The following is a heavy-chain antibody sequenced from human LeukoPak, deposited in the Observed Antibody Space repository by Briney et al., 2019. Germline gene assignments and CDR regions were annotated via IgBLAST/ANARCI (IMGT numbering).Heavy chain of an antibody. Sequence: SETLSLTCAVYGGSFSGYYWSWIRQPPGKGLEWIGEINHSGSTNYNPSLKSRVTISVDTSKNQFSLKLGSVTAADTAVYYCARGGIVVVVAATRPYDYWGQGTLVTVSS. CDR2: INHSGST. D-gene: IGHD2-15*01. CDR3: ARGGIVVVVAATRPYDY. V-gene: IGHV4-34*01. CDR1: GGSFSGYY. J-gene: IGHJ4*01.